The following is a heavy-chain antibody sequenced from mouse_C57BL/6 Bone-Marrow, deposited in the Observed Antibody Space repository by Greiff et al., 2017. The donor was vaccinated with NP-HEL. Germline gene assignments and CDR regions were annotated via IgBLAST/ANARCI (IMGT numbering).Heavy chain of an antibody. Sequence: QVQLQQSGAELVKPGASVKISCKASGYAFSSYWMNWVKQRPGKGLEWIGQIYPGDGDTNYNGKFKGKATLTADKSSSTAYMQLSSLTSEDSAVYFCARASCSSYGGYFDVWGTGTTVTVSS. V-gene: IGHV1-80*01. CDR2: IYPGDGDT. CDR1: GYAFSSYW. D-gene: IGHD1-1*01. CDR3: ARASCSSYGGYFDV. J-gene: IGHJ1*03.